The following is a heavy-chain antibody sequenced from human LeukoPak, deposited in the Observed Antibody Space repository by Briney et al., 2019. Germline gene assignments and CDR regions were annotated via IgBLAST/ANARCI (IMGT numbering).Heavy chain of an antibody. J-gene: IGHJ6*04. CDR1: GFTFSSYA. D-gene: IGHD3-3*01. Sequence: GGSLRLSCAASGFTFSSYAMHWVRQAPGKGLEYVSAISSNGGSTYYANSVKGRFTISRDNSKNTLYLQMGSLRAEDMAVYYCASANDFWSGDFPPGDVWGKGTTLTVSS. CDR2: ISSNGGST. V-gene: IGHV3-64*01. CDR3: ASANDFWSGDFPPGDV.